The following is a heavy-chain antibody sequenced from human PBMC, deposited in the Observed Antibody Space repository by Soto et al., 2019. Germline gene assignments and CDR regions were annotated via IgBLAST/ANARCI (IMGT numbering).Heavy chain of an antibody. Sequence: QMQLVQSGPEVKKPGTSVKVSCKASGFTFTSSAMQWVRQARGQRLEWIGWIVVGSGNTNYAQKFQERVTITRDMSTSTAYMELCSLRSEDTAVYYCAADRSDYDILTGTTNWYFDLWGRGTLVTVSS. CDR3: AADRSDYDILTGTTNWYFDL. D-gene: IGHD3-9*01. CDR1: GFTFTSSA. V-gene: IGHV1-58*02. CDR2: IVVGSGNT. J-gene: IGHJ2*01.